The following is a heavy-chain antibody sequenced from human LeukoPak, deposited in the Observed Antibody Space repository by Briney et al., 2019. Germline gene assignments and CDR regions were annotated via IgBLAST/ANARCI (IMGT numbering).Heavy chain of an antibody. CDR1: GYTFTSNY. CDR3: ARDSGDYDSSGPSDY. D-gene: IGHD3-22*01. V-gene: IGHV1-46*01. J-gene: IGHJ4*02. Sequence: ASVKVSCKAFGYTFTSNYMHWVRQAPGQGPEWMGVISPSGGSTTYAQKFQGRVTLTRDMSTSTDYLELSRLRSDDTAVYYCARDSGDYDSSGPSDYWGQGTLVTVSS. CDR2: ISPSGGST.